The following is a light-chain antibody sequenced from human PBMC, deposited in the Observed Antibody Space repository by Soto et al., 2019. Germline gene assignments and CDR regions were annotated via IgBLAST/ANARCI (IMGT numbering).Light chain of an antibody. CDR2: DAS. CDR1: QSVASY. Sequence: EIVLTQYPATLSLSPGEGATLSCRASQSVASYLAWYQQKPGQAPRLLIYDASNRATGIPARFSGSGSGTDFTLTISSLEPEDFAVYYCQQRSNGPLTFGQGTKVEIK. CDR3: QQRSNGPLT. V-gene: IGKV3-11*01. J-gene: IGKJ1*01.